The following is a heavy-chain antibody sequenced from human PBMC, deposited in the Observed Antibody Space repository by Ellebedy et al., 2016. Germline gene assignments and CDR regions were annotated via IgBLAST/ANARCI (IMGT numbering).Heavy chain of an antibody. CDR3: AIPFSGFDY. CDR2: INPNSGGT. CDR1: GYTFTGYY. Sequence: ASVKVSXXASGYTFTGYYMHWVRQAPGQGLEWMGWINPNSGGTNYAQKFQGRVTMTRNTSISTAYMELSSLRSEDTAVYYCAIPFSGFDYWGQGTLVTVSS. V-gene: IGHV1-2*02. J-gene: IGHJ4*02.